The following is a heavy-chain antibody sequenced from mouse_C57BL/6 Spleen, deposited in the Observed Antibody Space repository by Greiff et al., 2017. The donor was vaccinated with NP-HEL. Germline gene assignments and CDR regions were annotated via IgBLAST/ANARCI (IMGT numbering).Heavy chain of an antibody. CDR2: INPNYGTT. CDR3: ARRDYYGSREYYAIDY. D-gene: IGHD1-1*01. V-gene: IGHV1-39*01. Sequence: EVQLQESGPELVKPGASVKISCKASGYSFTDYNMNWVKQSNGKSLEWMGVINPNYGTTSYNQKFKGKATLTVDQSSSTAYMQLNSLTSEDSAVYYCARRDYYGSREYYAIDYWGQGTSVTVSS. J-gene: IGHJ4*01. CDR1: GYSFTDYN.